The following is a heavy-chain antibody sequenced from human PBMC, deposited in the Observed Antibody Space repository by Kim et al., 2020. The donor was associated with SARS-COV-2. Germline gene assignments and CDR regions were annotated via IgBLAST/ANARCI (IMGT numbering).Heavy chain of an antibody. D-gene: IGHD2-15*01. Sequence: SETLSLTCAVYGGSFSGYYWSWIRQPPGKGLEWIGEINHSGSTNYNPSLKSRVTISVDTSKNQFSLKLSSVTAADTAVYYCARVGLGYCSGGSCYGRFRQINNWFDPWGQGTLVTVSS. CDR2: INHSGST. CDR3: ARVGLGYCSGGSCYGRFRQINNWFDP. CDR1: GGSFSGYY. J-gene: IGHJ5*02. V-gene: IGHV4-34*01.